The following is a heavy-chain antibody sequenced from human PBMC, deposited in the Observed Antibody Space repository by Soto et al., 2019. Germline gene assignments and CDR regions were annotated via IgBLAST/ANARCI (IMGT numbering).Heavy chain of an antibody. CDR3: ARAGAARDGMDV. Sequence: QVQLVQSGAEVKKPGSSVKVSCKASGGTFCSYAISWVRQAPGQGLELMGGIIPIFGTANYAQKFEGRVTITADKSTSTAYMELSSLRSEDTAVYYCARAGAARDGMDVWGQGTTVTVSS. CDR2: IIPIFGTA. D-gene: IGHD6-6*01. V-gene: IGHV1-69*06. CDR1: GGTFCSYA. J-gene: IGHJ6*02.